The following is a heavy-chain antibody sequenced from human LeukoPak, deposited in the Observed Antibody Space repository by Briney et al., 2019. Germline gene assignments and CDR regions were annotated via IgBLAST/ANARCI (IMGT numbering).Heavy chain of an antibody. CDR2: FYYTGST. J-gene: IGHJ4*02. V-gene: IGHV4-39*01. CDR1: GGSISTSSYY. D-gene: IGHD4/OR15-4a*01. Sequence: SSETLSLTCTVSGGSISTSSYYWGWIRQPPGKGLEWIGNFYYTGSTYYNPSLKSRVTISVDTSKNQFSLKLSSVTAADTAVYYCAIAQYGGKVFDYWGQGTLVTVSS. CDR3: AIAQYGGKVFDY.